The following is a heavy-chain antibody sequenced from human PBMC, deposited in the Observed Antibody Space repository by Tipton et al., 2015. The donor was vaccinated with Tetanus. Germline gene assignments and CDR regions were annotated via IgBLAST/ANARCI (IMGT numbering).Heavy chain of an antibody. CDR2: IYPDDSDT. V-gene: IGHV5-51*01. CDR1: GYRFTDYW. Sequence: QLVQSGAEVKKAGESLKISCKGSGYRFTDYWIGWVRQMPGKGLEWMGIIYPDDSDTKYSPSFQGQVTISVDKSINTAYLQWSSLKASDTAMYFCARYDQSAFGGVVAWGQGTLVTVSS. D-gene: IGHD3-16*02. CDR3: ARYDQSAFGGVVA. J-gene: IGHJ4*02.